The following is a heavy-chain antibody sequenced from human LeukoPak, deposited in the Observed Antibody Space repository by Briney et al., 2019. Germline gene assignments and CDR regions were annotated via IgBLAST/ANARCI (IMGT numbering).Heavy chain of an antibody. D-gene: IGHD6-13*01. CDR1: GFTFSSYG. CDR3: AKDRAAAGTWGYFDY. J-gene: IGHJ4*02. V-gene: IGHV3-30*02. CDR2: IRYDGSNK. Sequence: GGSLRLSCAASGFTFSSYGMHWVRQAPGKGLEWVAFIRYDGSNKYYADSVKGRFTISRDNSKNTLYLQMNSLRAEDTAVYYCAKDRAAAGTWGYFDYWGQGTLVTVSS.